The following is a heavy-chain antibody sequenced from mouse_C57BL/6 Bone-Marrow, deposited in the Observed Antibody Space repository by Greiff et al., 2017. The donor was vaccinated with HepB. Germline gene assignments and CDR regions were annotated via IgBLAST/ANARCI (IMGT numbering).Heavy chain of an antibody. J-gene: IGHJ4*01. Sequence: QVHVKQSGAELVKPGASVKLSCKASGYTFTEYTIHWVKQRSGQGLEWIGWFYPGSGSIKYNEKFKDKATLTADKSSSTVYMELSRLTSEDSAVYFCARHEEGYDGMDYWGQGTSVTVSS. CDR3: ARHEEGYDGMDY. CDR2: FYPGSGSI. CDR1: GYTFTEYT. V-gene: IGHV1-62-2*01. D-gene: IGHD2-2*01.